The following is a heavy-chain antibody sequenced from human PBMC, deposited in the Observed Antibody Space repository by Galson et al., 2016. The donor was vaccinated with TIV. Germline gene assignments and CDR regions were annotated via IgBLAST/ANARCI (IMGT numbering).Heavy chain of an antibody. Sequence: SGKVSCKASGDSFTNYALSWVRQAPGQGLEWVGGFMPRTGAANYAEKFQGRLTLTAQQPTKPAYMELNSLRFDATAVYYCARGFLRVPNYWSDYPQSTYYQCQMNVWGQGTTVTVSS. CDR2: FMPRTGAA. D-gene: IGHD3-3*01. CDR1: GDSFTNYA. V-gene: IGHV1-69*13. CDR3: ARGFLRVPNYWSDYPQSTYYQCQMNV. J-gene: IGHJ6*02.